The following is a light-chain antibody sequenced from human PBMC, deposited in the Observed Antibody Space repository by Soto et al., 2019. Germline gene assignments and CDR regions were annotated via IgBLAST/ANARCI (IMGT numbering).Light chain of an antibody. V-gene: IGKV3-20*01. CDR3: QQYGSSPPT. CDR2: AAS. Sequence: EIVLTQSPGTLSLSPGERATLSCRASQRFSDNYLAWYQQKPGQAPRLLIYAASSMATGIPDRFDGSGSGSDFTLTISRLEPEDFAVYFCQQYGSSPPTFGQGTKVDI. CDR1: QRFSDNY. J-gene: IGKJ1*01.